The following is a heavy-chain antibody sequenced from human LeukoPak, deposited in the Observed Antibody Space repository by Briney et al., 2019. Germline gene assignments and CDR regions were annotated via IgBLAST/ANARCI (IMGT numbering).Heavy chain of an antibody. D-gene: IGHD6-19*01. CDR1: GYTFTKFS. CDR3: ARSSAEY. Sequence: ASVKVSCKASGYTFTKFSMHWVRQAPGQGLEWMGIINPSDGGTTYAQKFQGRVTMTRDMSTSTVYMEVSSLRSEDTAVYYCARSSAEYWGQGTLVTVSS. J-gene: IGHJ4*02. V-gene: IGHV1-46*01. CDR2: INPSDGGT.